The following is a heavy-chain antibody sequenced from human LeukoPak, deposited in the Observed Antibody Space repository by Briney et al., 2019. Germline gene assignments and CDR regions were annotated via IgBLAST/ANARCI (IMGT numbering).Heavy chain of an antibody. D-gene: IGHD6-13*01. CDR2: IKQDGSEK. V-gene: IGHV3-7*01. J-gene: IGHJ3*02. Sequence: PGGSLRLSCAASGFTLSSYWMSWVRQAPGKGLEWVANIKQDGSEKYYVDSVKGRFTISRDNAKNSLYLQMNSLRAEDTAVYYCARVTGIADAFDIWGQGTMVTVSS. CDR1: GFTLSSYW. CDR3: ARVTGIADAFDI.